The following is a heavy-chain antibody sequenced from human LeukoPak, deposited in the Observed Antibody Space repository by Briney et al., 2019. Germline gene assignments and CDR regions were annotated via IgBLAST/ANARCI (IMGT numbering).Heavy chain of an antibody. Sequence: GASVKVSCKASGYTFTSYGICWVRQAPGQGLEWMGWISAYNGNTYYAQKLQGRVTMTTDTSTSTAYMELRSLRSDDTAVYYCARDQTYYDFWSGYYRSGMDVWGQGTTVTVSS. J-gene: IGHJ6*02. CDR1: GYTFTSYG. V-gene: IGHV1-18*01. CDR3: ARDQTYYDFWSGYYRSGMDV. D-gene: IGHD3-3*01. CDR2: ISAYNGNT.